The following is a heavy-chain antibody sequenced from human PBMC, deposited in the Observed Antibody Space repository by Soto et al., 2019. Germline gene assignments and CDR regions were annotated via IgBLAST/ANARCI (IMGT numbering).Heavy chain of an antibody. J-gene: IGHJ3*01. Sequence: GGSLRLSCVASQFPFDVYSMHWVRQAPGKGLEWVSYIRHTTSATFYADAVKGRFTISRDNRKNSLFLRMNSLRDDDTGVYFCARDRGSSGMFELDVWGPGTLVTVS. D-gene: IGHD6-19*01. CDR1: QFPFDVYS. CDR3: ARDRGSSGMFELDV. CDR2: IRHTTSAT. V-gene: IGHV3-48*02.